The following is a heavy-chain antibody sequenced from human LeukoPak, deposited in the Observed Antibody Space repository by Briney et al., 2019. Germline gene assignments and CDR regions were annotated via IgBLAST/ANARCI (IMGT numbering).Heavy chain of an antibody. Sequence: PSETLSLTCTVSGGSISNYYWSWIRQPAGKGLEWIGRLYTGRSTDYNPSLKSRVTMSVDTSNNQFSLRLTSLTAADTATYYCARESRVLIGDGYCLDSWGPGTLVTVSS. CDR1: GGSISNYY. CDR3: ARESRVLIGDGYCLDS. J-gene: IGHJ4*02. D-gene: IGHD2-8*02. V-gene: IGHV4-4*07. CDR2: LYTGRST.